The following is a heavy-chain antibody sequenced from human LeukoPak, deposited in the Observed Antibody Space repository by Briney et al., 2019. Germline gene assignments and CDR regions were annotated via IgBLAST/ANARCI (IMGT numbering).Heavy chain of an antibody. J-gene: IGHJ4*02. V-gene: IGHV4-34*01. CDR2: INHSGST. CDR1: GGSFTGYY. D-gene: IGHD5-12*01. Sequence: SETLSLTCAVYGGSFTGYYWSWIRQPPGKGLEWIGEINHSGSTNYNPSLKSRVTISVDTSKNQFSLKLSSVTAAHTAVYYCARLLSGGESGYDFFDYWGQGTLVTVSS. CDR3: ARLLSGGESGYDFFDY.